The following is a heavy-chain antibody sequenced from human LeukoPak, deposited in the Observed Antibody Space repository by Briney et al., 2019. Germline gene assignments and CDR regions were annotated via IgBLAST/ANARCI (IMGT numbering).Heavy chain of an antibody. CDR3: ARRSITIFGVVPSYGMDV. CDR2: MNPNSGNT. CDR1: GYTFTSYD. J-gene: IGHJ6*02. V-gene: IGHV1-8*01. D-gene: IGHD3-3*01. Sequence: GASVKVSCKASGYTFTSYDINWVRQATGQGLEWMGWMNPNSGNTGYAQKFQGRVTMTRNTSISTAYMELSSLRSEDTAAYYCARRSITIFGVVPSYGMDVWGQGTTVTVSS.